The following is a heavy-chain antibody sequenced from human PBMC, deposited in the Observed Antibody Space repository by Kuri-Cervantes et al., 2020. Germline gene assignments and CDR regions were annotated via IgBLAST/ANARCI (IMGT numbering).Heavy chain of an antibody. Sequence: GESLKISCAASGFTFNSYWMSWVRQAPGKGLEWVVNIKQDGSEKYYVDSVKGRFTISRDNAKNSLYLQMNSLRAEDTAVYYCARGRGLDYWGQGTLVTVSS. V-gene: IGHV3-7*01. CDR2: IKQDGSEK. D-gene: IGHD1-26*01. CDR3: ARGRGLDY. J-gene: IGHJ4*02. CDR1: GFTFNSYW.